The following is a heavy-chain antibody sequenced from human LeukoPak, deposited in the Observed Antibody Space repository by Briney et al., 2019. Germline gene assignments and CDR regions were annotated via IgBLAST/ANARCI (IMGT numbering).Heavy chain of an antibody. CDR3: AKDHNYFDS. J-gene: IGHJ4*02. CDR1: GLTFSRYD. V-gene: IGHV3-23*01. CDR2: ISDSGVST. Sequence: PGGSLRLSCAASGLTFSRYDMTWVRQAPGKGLEWVSSISDSGVSTYYADSVKGRFTISRDNSKNKLYLQMNGLRAEDTAVYYCAKDHNYFDSWGQGTLVTVSS.